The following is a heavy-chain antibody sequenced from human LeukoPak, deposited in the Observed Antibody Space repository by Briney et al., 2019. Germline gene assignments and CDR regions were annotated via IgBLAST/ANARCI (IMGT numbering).Heavy chain of an antibody. Sequence: KPGGSLRLSCAASGFTFSDHYMDWVRQAPGKGLEWVSYISGTSSHTEYADSVKGRFTISRDNAKNSLSLQVNSLRADDTAVYYCARVGSIAAAGTPDYWGQGTLVTVSS. CDR3: ARVGSIAAAGTPDY. CDR2: ISGTSSHT. CDR1: GFTFSDHY. V-gene: IGHV3-11*06. J-gene: IGHJ4*02. D-gene: IGHD6-13*01.